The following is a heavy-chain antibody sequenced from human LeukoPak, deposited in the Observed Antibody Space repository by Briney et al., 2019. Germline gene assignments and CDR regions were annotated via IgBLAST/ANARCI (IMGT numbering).Heavy chain of an antibody. CDR3: ARDQRSWYY. CDR1: GYTFSNHP. Sequence: ASVNVSCKASGYTFSNHPMNWVRQAPGQGLEWMGWINTNTGNPTYAQGFTGRFVFSLDTSVSTAYLQISSLKAEDTAVYYCARDQRSWYYWGQGTLVTVSS. V-gene: IGHV7-4-1*02. D-gene: IGHD6-19*01. CDR2: INTNTGNP. J-gene: IGHJ4*02.